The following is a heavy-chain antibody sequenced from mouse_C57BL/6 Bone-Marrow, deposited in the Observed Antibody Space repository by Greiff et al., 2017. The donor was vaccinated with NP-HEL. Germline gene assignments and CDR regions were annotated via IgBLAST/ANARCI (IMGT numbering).Heavy chain of an antibody. D-gene: IGHD1-1*01. CDR3: ARDAGYGSRYWYFGV. V-gene: IGHV7-1*01. CDR1: GFTFSDFY. J-gene: IGHJ1*03. Sequence: EVHLVESGGGLVQSGRSLRLSCATSGFTFSDFYMEWVRQAPGKGLEWIAASRNKANDYTTEYSASVKGRFIVSRDTSQSILYLQMNALRAEDTAIYYCARDAGYGSRYWYFGVWGTGTTVTVSS. CDR2: SRNKANDYTT.